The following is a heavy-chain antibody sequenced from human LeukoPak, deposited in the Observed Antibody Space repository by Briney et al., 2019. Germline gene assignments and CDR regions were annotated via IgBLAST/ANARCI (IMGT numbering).Heavy chain of an antibody. CDR2: INHSGST. D-gene: IGHD3-3*01. CDR1: GGSFSGYY. Sequence: SETLSLTCAVYGGSFSGYYWSWIRQPPGKGLEWIGEINHSGSTNYNPSLKSRVTIPVDTSKNQFSLRLSSVTAADTAVYYCQSRYLEWLLEYWGQGTLVTVSS. V-gene: IGHV4-34*01. CDR3: QSRYLEWLLEY. J-gene: IGHJ4*02.